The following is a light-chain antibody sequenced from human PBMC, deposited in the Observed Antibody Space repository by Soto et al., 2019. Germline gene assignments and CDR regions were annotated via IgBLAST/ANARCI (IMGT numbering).Light chain of an antibody. J-gene: IGLJ2*01. CDR3: CSHAGSHVI. V-gene: IGLV2-23*02. CDR1: TSDVGTYKF. Sequence: QSVLTQPASVSGSPGQSITISCTGTTSDVGTYKFVSWYQQHPGIAPKLMIYEVSERPSGVSNRFSGSKSGNTASLTISGLHAEDEADYYCCSHAGSHVIFGGGTQLTVL. CDR2: EVS.